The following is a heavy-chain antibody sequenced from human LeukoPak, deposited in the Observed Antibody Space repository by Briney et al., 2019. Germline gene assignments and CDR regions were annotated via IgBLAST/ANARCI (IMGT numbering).Heavy chain of an antibody. J-gene: IGHJ3*01. V-gene: IGHV5-51*01. CDR3: ARREPEMRYTGFAFDV. D-gene: IGHD5-12*01. CDR1: GYSFISHW. Sequence: ESLKISCKAAGYSFISHWGGRGRQMAGKSLVGMVIIYAGASDTRYIPSFPGQVPTSADKSIPTAYLQWSSVKASDTAMYYCARREPEMRYTGFAFDVWGQGTLVTVSS. CDR2: IYAGASDT.